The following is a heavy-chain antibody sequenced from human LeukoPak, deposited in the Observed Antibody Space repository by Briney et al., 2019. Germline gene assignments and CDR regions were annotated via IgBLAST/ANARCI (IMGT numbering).Heavy chain of an antibody. CDR3: ARLTRYAGDH. D-gene: IGHD3-9*01. CDR2: ISSSSSTI. Sequence: GGSLRLSCAASGFTFSSYTMNWVRQAPGKGLEWVSYISSSSSTIYYADSVKGRFTVSRDNAKNSLYLQMNSLRAEDTAVYYCARLTRYAGDHWGQGTLVIVSS. CDR1: GFTFSSYT. J-gene: IGHJ4*02. V-gene: IGHV3-48*04.